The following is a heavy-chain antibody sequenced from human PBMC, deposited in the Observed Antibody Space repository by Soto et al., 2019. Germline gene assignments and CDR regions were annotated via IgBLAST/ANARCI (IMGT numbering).Heavy chain of an antibody. CDR3: AKNRGYCSSTSCPNSFDP. CDR2: IYYSGST. CDR1: GDSVSSGSYY. V-gene: IGHV4-61*01. J-gene: IGHJ5*02. D-gene: IGHD2-2*01. Sequence: PSETLSLTCAVSGDSVSSGSYYWSWIRQPPGKGLEWIGYIYYSGSTNYNHSLKSRVTIAVETFKNQFSLKLSSVTAADTAVYYCAKNRGYCSSTSCPNSFDPWGQGTLVTVSS.